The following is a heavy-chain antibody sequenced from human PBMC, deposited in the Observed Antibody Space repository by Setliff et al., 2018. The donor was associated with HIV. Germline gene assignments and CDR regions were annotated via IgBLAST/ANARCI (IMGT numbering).Heavy chain of an antibody. CDR1: GGPISSGNYY. CDR2: IYTSGST. V-gene: IGHV4-61*02. D-gene: IGHD3-10*01. Sequence: SETLSLTCTVSGGPISSGNYYWSWIRQPAGKGLEWIGRIYTSGSTNYNPSLKSRVTISVDTSKNQFSLKLYSVTAADTAVYYCARAYFGSGIYYWGQGTLVTVSS. CDR3: ARAYFGSGIYY. J-gene: IGHJ4*02.